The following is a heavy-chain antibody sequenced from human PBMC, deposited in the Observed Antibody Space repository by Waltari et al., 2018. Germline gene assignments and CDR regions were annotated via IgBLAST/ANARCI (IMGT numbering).Heavy chain of an antibody. CDR2: VLSTGKT. J-gene: IGHJ4*02. CDR1: GDSATSANG. D-gene: IGHD2-15*01. V-gene: IGHV4-4*02. Sequence: QLQESGPGLVQPSGPLSLSCAVSGDSATSANGWSWVRQSPQRGLEWIGQVLSTGKTNYSPSFASRVTMSLDASNNQFSLKVTSATAADTAVYYCARDRGRGLYLDVWGPGTLVTVSP. CDR3: ARDRGRGLYLDV.